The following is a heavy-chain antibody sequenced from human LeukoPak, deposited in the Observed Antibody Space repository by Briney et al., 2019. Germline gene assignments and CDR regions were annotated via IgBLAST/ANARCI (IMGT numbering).Heavy chain of an antibody. V-gene: IGHV1-24*01. J-gene: IGHJ3*02. CDR3: ATDSSGWYNAFDI. Sequence: ASVKVSCKVSGYTLTELSMHGVRQAPGKGLEWMGGFDPEDGETIYAQKFQGRVTMTEDTSTDTAYMELSSLRSEDTAVYYCATDSSGWYNAFDIWGQGTMVTVSS. CDR1: GYTLTELS. D-gene: IGHD6-19*01. CDR2: FDPEDGET.